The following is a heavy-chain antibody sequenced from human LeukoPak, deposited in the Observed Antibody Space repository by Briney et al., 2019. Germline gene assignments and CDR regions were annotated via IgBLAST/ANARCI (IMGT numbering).Heavy chain of an antibody. CDR3: AKGTKAAMVNFDY. V-gene: IGHV3-23*01. CDR2: ISGSGGST. D-gene: IGHD5-18*01. Sequence: GGSLGLSCAASGFTFSSYAMSWVRQPPGKGLEWVSAISGSGGSTYYADSVKGRFTISRDNSKNTLYLQMNSLRAEDTAVYYCAKGTKAAMVNFDYWGQGTLVTVSS. J-gene: IGHJ4*02. CDR1: GFTFSSYA.